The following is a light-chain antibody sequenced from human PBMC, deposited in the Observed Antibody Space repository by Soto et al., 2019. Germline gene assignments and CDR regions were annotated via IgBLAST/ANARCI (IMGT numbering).Light chain of an antibody. J-gene: IGLJ1*01. CDR3: SSYSDSQRKG. Sequence: QSSLTQPACVTVSPGEWITIPCGRATSFNGDYIYVSWYHPLPGKAPKPIIYEVNNRPSRVSGRCSASKSNITAYPTIPGLQAEDEADYYCSSYSDSQRKGFGTGSKVTVL. CDR2: EVN. V-gene: IGLV2-14*03. CDR1: TSFNGDYIY.